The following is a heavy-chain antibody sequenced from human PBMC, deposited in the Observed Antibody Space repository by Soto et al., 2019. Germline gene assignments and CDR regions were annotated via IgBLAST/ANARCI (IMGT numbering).Heavy chain of an antibody. CDR1: GYTFTGYY. D-gene: IGHD6-13*01. V-gene: IGHV1-2*04. Sequence: QVQLVQSGAEVKKPGASVKVSCKASGYTFTGYYMHWVRQAPGQGLEWMGWINPNSGGTNYAQKFQGWVTMTRDTSISTAYMELSRLRSHDTAVYYCARARRDGSSQPHGETPTSGWYFDLWGRGTLVTVSS. CDR3: ARARRDGSSQPHGETPTSGWYFDL. J-gene: IGHJ2*01. CDR2: INPNSGGT.